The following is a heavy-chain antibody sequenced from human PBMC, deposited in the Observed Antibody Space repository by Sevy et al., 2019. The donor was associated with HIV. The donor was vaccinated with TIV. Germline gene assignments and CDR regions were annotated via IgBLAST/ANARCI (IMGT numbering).Heavy chain of an antibody. V-gene: IGHV3-21*01. CDR2: ISSSSSYI. Sequence: GGSLRLSCAASGFTFSSYSMNWVRQAPGKGLEWVSSISSSSSYIYYADSVKGRFTISRDNAKNSLYLQMKSLRAEDTAVYYCARDVEYSSSKVDYWGQGTLVTVSS. D-gene: IGHD6-6*01. CDR1: GFTFSSYS. CDR3: ARDVEYSSSKVDY. J-gene: IGHJ4*02.